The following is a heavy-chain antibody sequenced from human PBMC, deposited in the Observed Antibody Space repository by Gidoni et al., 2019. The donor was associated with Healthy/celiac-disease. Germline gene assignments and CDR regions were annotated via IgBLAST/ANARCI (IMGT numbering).Heavy chain of an antibody. V-gene: IGHV4-4*02. Sequence: STNYNPSLKSRVTISVDKSKNQFSLKLSSVTTADTAVYYCAREFEYYFDYWGQGTLVTVSS. CDR2: ST. J-gene: IGHJ4*02. D-gene: IGHD3-9*01. CDR3: AREFEYYFDY.